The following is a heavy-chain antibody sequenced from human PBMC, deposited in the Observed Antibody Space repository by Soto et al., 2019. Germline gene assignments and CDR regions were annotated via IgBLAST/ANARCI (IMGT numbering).Heavy chain of an antibody. V-gene: IGHV3-11*06. CDR2: ISSSSSYT. CDR1: GSIFSDYY. D-gene: IGHD4-17*01. Sequence: GGSLRLSCAASGSIFSDYYMSWIRQAPGKGLEWVSYISSSSSYTNYADSVKGRFTISRDNAKNSLYLQMNSLRAEDTAVYYCASQGYGDYLGTFDIWGQGTMVTVSS. J-gene: IGHJ3*02. CDR3: ASQGYGDYLGTFDI.